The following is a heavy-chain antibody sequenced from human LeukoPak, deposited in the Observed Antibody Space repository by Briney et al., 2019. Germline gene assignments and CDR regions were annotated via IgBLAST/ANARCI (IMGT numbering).Heavy chain of an antibody. CDR1: GFTVSSAY. Sequence: PGGSLRLSCAASGFTVSSAYISWVRQAPGKGLEWLSAIYSDGNTYYADSVKGRFIIFRDNSKNMLYLQMNSLRADDTAVYYCARAPSGWYFDSWGQGTLVTVSS. D-gene: IGHD6-19*01. J-gene: IGHJ4*02. CDR2: IYSDGNT. V-gene: IGHV3-53*01. CDR3: ARAPSGWYFDS.